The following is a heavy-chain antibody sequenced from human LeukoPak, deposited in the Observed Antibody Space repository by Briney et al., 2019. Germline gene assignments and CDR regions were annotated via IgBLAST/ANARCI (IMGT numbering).Heavy chain of an antibody. V-gene: IGHV3-23*01. CDR3: AKLRSYDIVVVVAATDFDY. CDR2: ISGSGGST. CDR1: GFTFSSYA. J-gene: IGHJ4*02. D-gene: IGHD2-15*01. Sequence: PGGSLRLSCAASGFTFSSYAMSWVRQAPGKGLEWVSAISGSGGSTYYADSVKGRFTISRDNSKNTLYLQMNSLRAEDTAVYYCAKLRSYDIVVVVAATDFDYWGQGTLVTVSS.